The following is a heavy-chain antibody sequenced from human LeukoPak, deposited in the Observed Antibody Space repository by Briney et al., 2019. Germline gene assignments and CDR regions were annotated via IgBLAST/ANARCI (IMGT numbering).Heavy chain of an antibody. J-gene: IGHJ4*02. D-gene: IGHD4-17*01. Sequence: GGSLRLSCAASGFTFTRYWMSWVRQAPGKGLEWVANIKQDGSERHYVDSVKGRFTISRDNARNSVYLQMNSLSDDDTAVYYCARDGDYIMPPFDYWGQGILVTVSS. CDR1: GFTFTRYW. CDR3: ARDGDYIMPPFDY. CDR2: IKQDGSER. V-gene: IGHV3-7*01.